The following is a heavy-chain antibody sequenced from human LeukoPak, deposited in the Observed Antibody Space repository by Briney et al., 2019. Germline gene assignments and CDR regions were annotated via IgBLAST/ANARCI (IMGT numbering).Heavy chain of an antibody. V-gene: IGHV1-69*01. J-gene: IGHJ4*02. D-gene: IGHD3-3*01. CDR1: GGTFSSYA. CDR3: ARVDALEYDFWSGPFDY. Sequence: SVKVSCKASGGTFSSYAISWVRQAPGQGLEWMGGIIPIFGTANYAQKFQGRVTITADESTSTAYTELSSLRSEDTAVYYCARVDALEYDFWSGPFDYWGQGTLVTVSS. CDR2: IIPIFGTA.